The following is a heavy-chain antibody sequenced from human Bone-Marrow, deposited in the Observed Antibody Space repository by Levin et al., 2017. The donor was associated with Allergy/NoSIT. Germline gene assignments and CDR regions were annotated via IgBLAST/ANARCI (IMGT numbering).Heavy chain of an antibody. V-gene: IGHV2-5*02. CDR2: IYWDGVQ. D-gene: IGHD5-12*01. Sequence: SGPTLVKPKQALTLTCTFSGFSFSFGEVAVGWMRQPPGQALEWLAMIYWDGVQRYNPSLKNRLTITKDTSKNQVVLTMTNIDPVDTSTYFCGHAVPNQAGLGYHFDYWGQGTLVTVSS. CDR3: GHAVPNQAGLGYHFDY. CDR1: GFSFSFGEVA. J-gene: IGHJ4*02.